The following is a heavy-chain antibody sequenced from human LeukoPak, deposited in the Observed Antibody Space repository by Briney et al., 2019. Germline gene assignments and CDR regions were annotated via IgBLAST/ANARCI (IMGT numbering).Heavy chain of an antibody. J-gene: IGHJ4*02. Sequence: SETLSLTCAVYGGSFSGYCWSWIRQPPGKGLEWIGEINHSGSTNYNPSLKSRVTISVDTSKNQFSLKLSSVTAADTAVYYCARSGGSSSWDFDYWGQGTLVTVSS. CDR3: ARSGGSSSWDFDY. CDR2: INHSGST. V-gene: IGHV4-34*01. CDR1: GGSFSGYC. D-gene: IGHD6-13*01.